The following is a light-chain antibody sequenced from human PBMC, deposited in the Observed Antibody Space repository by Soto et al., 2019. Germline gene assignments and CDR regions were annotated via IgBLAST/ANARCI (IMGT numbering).Light chain of an antibody. V-gene: IGKV1-27*01. CDR3: QKYNSAPQT. J-gene: IGKJ4*01. CDR2: AAS. CDR1: QGISNY. Sequence: DIQMTQSPSSLSASVGDRVTITCRASQGISNYLAWYQQRPGKVPKLLIYAASTLQSGVPFRFSGSRFGTDFTLTISSLQTEDVATYYCQKYNSAPQTFGGGTKVQIK.